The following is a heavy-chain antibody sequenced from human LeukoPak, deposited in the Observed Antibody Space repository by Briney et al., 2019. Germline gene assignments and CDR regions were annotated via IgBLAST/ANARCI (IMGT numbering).Heavy chain of an antibody. CDR3: TTDWGPIYYYGSGGQAY. Sequence: KPGGSLRLSCAASGFTFSDYHMSWIRQAPGKGLEWLSYSSSSSDYTYADSVKGRFTISRDNAENSLYLQMNSLRAEDTAVYYCTTDWGPIYYYGSGGQAYWGQGTLVTVSS. CDR2: SSSSSDY. CDR1: GFTFSDYH. J-gene: IGHJ4*02. V-gene: IGHV3-11*05. D-gene: IGHD3-10*01.